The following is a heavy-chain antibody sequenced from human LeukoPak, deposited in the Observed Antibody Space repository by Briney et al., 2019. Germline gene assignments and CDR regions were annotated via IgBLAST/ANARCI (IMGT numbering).Heavy chain of an antibody. D-gene: IGHD7-27*01. CDR1: GGSISSSNW. Sequence: SGTLSLTCAVSGGSISSSNWWSWVRQPPGKGLEWIGEIYHSGSTNYNPSLNSRVTISVDTSKNQFSLKLSSVTAADTAVYYCARGPPYAPGVLDVWGKGTTVTISS. V-gene: IGHV4-4*02. J-gene: IGHJ6*04. CDR2: IYHSGST. CDR3: ARGPPYAPGVLDV.